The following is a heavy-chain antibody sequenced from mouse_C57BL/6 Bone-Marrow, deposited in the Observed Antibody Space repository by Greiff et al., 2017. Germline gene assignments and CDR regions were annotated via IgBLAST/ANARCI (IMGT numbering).Heavy chain of an antibody. CDR3: ARHRLRLFAY. CDR1: GFTFSDYG. Sequence: EVKLVESGGGLVKPGGSLKLSCAASGFTFSDYGMHWVRQAPGKGLEWVAYISSGSSTIYYADTVKGRVTISRDNAKNTLFLQMTSLKSEDTAMYYCARHRLRLFAYWGQGTLVTVSA. D-gene: IGHD2-4*01. J-gene: IGHJ3*01. CDR2: ISSGSSTI. V-gene: IGHV5-17*03.